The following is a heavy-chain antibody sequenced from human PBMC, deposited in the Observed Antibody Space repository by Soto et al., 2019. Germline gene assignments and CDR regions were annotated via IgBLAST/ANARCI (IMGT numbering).Heavy chain of an antibody. D-gene: IGHD6-13*01. J-gene: IGHJ5*02. CDR2: TYHSGTT. CDR3: AREVNSSPARGPTWFDP. CDR1: GDSINNSHW. Sequence: QVQLQESGPGLVQPSGTLSLTCAVSGDSINNSHWWSWVRQTPGKGLEWIGETYHSGTTNYNPSLKNRVTISIDKSKNQFSLKMTSVTAADTAVYYCAREVNSSPARGPTWFDPWGQGTLVTVSS. V-gene: IGHV4-4*02.